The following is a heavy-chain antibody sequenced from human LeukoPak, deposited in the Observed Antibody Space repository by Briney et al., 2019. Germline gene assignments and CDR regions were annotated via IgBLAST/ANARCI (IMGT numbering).Heavy chain of an antibody. CDR2: ISSSSGYI. V-gene: IGHV3-21*01. Sequence: GGSLRLSCAASGFAFSRYSMNWVRQAPGKGLEWVSSISSSSGYIYYADSVKGRFTISRDNAKNSLYLQMNSLRAEDTAVYYCAREIVSRTCFDYWGQGALVTVSS. CDR1: GFAFSRYS. J-gene: IGHJ4*02. CDR3: AREIVSRTCFDY. D-gene: IGHD1-26*01.